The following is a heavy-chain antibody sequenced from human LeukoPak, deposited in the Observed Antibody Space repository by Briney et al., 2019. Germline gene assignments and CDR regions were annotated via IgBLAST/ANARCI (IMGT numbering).Heavy chain of an antibody. CDR2: FYYSENT. V-gene: IGHV4-59*01. D-gene: IGHD6-13*01. CDR1: GGSISSYY. Sequence: SETLSLTCTVAGGSISSYYWSWIRQPPGKGLDSIGYFYYSENTNYNPSLKSRVTMSVDTSKNQLSLKLNSVTAADTAVYYCARGGLVAAGIFDYWAQGTLVTVSS. J-gene: IGHJ4*02. CDR3: ARGGLVAAGIFDY.